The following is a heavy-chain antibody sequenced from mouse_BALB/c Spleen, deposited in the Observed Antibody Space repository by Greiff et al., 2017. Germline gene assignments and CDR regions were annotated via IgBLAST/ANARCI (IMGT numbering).Heavy chain of an antibody. CDR1: GYTFTSYW. J-gene: IGHJ4*01. CDR2: IYPGSGST. Sequence: LQQPGSELVRPGASVKLSCKASGYTFTSYWMHWVKQRPGQGLEWIGNIYPGSGSTNYDEKFKSKATLTVDTSSSTAYMQLSSLTSEDSAVYYCTREDGYTYAMDYWGQGTSVTVSS. CDR3: TREDGYTYAMDY. D-gene: IGHD2-3*01. V-gene: IGHV1S22*01.